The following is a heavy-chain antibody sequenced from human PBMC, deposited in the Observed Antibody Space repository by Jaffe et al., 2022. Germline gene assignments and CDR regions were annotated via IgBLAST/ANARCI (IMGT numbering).Heavy chain of an antibody. CDR1: AFTFSDYG. D-gene: IGHD5-12*01. CDR2: VLRDASNK. V-gene: IGHV3-30*02. J-gene: IGHJ4*02. CDR3: GRGYSGYDLGADY. Sequence: QVQLVESGGGVVQPGGSLRLSCAASAFTFSDYGMHWVRQAPGKGLEWVAFVLRDASNKYHADSVKGRFTISRDNSKNTLYLQMSSLRAEDTAVYYCGRGYSGYDLGADYWGQGTLVTVSS.